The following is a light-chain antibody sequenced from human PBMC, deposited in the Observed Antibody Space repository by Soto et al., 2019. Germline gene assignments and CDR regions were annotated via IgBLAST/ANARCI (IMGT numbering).Light chain of an antibody. CDR3: QQYESSWT. J-gene: IGKJ1*01. V-gene: IGKV3-20*01. Sequence: EIVLTQSPGTLSLFPGERATLSCRASQSISSTFLAWYQHKPGQAPRVLIYGASRRATGIPDRFSGSGSGTDFTLTISRLEPEDFAVYYCQQYESSWTFGQGTKVE. CDR2: GAS. CDR1: QSISSTF.